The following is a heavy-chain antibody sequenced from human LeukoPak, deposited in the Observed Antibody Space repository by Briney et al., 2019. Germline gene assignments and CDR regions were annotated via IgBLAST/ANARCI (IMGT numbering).Heavy chain of an antibody. CDR2: IRSKANSYAT. Sequence: GGSLKLSCAASGFTFSGSAMHWVRQASGKGLEWVGRIRSKANSYATAYAASVKGRFTISRDDSKNTAYLQMNSLKTEDTAVYYCARDRGVVVPADTLHWYFDLWGRGTLVTVSS. CDR3: ARDRGVVVPADTLHWYFDL. J-gene: IGHJ2*01. V-gene: IGHV3-73*01. CDR1: GFTFSGSA. D-gene: IGHD2-2*01.